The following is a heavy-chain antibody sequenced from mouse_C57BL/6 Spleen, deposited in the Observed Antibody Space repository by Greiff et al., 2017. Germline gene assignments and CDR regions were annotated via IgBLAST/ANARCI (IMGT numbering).Heavy chain of an antibody. CDR3: ASYYDEGAY. V-gene: IGHV14-2*01. J-gene: IGHJ3*01. D-gene: IGHD2-4*01. CDR2: IDPEDGET. CDR1: GFNIKDYY. Sequence: EVHLQQSGAELVKPGASVKLSCPASGFNIKDYYMHWVKQMTEQGLVLIGRIDPEDGETKYAPKFQGKATITADTASNTAYLQLSSLTSEDTAVYYCASYYDEGAYWGQGTLVTVSA.